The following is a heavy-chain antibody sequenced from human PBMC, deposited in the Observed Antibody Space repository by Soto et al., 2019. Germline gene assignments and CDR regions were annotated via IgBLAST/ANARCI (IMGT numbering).Heavy chain of an antibody. CDR1: GGTFSSYA. V-gene: IGHV1-69*13. CDR2: IIPIFGTA. D-gene: IGHD2-2*02. CDR3: APGPAYCSSTSCYSGGWFDP. J-gene: IGHJ5*02. Sequence: ASVKVSCKASGGTFSSYAISCVRQAPGQGLEWMGGIIPIFGTANYAQKFQGRVTITADESTSTAYMELSSLRSEDTAVYYCAPGPAYCSSTSCYSGGWFDPWGQGTLVTVSS.